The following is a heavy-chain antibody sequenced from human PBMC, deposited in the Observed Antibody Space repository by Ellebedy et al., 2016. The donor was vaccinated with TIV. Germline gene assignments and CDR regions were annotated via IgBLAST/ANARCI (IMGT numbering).Heavy chain of an antibody. CDR2: IYYSGST. CDR1: GGSISSSSYY. V-gene: IGHV4-39*07. J-gene: IGHJ6*02. Sequence: SETLSLXXTVSGGSISSSSYYWGWIRQPPGKGLEWIGSIYYSGSTYYNPSLKSRVTISVDTSNNQFSLKLNSVTAADTAVYYCARENWRPGGLDVWGQGTTVTVSS. CDR3: ARENWRPGGLDV. D-gene: IGHD1-1*01.